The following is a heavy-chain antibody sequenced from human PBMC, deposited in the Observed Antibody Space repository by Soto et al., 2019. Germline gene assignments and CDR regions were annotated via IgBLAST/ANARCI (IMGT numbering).Heavy chain of an antibody. D-gene: IGHD3-3*01. J-gene: IGHJ6*02. V-gene: IGHV4-59*01. CDR2: IYYSGST. CDR3: ARDPIDFWSGYPPYGMDV. CDR1: GDSIRSYY. Sequence: LSLTCTVSGDSIRSYYWTWIRQPPGKGLEWIGYIYYSGSTNYNPSLKSRVTISIDTSKNQFSLKLSSVTAADTAVYYCARDPIDFWSGYPPYGMDVWGQGTTVTVSS.